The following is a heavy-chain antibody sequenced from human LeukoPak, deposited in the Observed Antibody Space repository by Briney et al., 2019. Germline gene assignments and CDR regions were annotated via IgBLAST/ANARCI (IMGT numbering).Heavy chain of an antibody. J-gene: IGHJ3*02. Sequence: GGSLRLSCAASGFTFDDYGMHWVRQAPGKGLEWVAVISYDGSNKYYADSVKGRFTISRDNSKNTLYLQMNSLRAEDTAVYYCAKDLLERRTHDAFDIWGQGTMVTVSS. D-gene: IGHD1-1*01. CDR2: ISYDGSNK. CDR1: GFTFDDYG. V-gene: IGHV3-30*18. CDR3: AKDLLERRTHDAFDI.